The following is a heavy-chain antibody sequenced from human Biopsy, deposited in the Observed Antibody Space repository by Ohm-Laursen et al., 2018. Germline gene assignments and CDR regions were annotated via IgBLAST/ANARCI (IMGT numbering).Heavy chain of an antibody. CDR2: IYSGGNT. Sequence: TLSLTCTVSGDSLTSGPENWSWIRQSPGQGLEYIGFIYSGGNTNYNPPLKNRVTMSVDTSKNQFYLKLYSVTAADTAVYYRARGRRTSGWPYFDNWGQGALVIVSP. CDR1: GDSLTSGPEN. V-gene: IGHV4-61*01. CDR3: ARGRRTSGWPYFDN. J-gene: IGHJ4*02. D-gene: IGHD6-19*01.